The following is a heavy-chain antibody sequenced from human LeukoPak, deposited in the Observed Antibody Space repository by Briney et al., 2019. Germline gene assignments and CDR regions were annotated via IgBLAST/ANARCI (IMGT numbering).Heavy chain of an antibody. CDR1: GFTVSGSY. CDR2: IYAGGST. D-gene: IGHD3-3*02. J-gene: IGHJ4*02. Sequence: PGGSLRLSCAASGFTVSGSYMSWVRQAPGKGLEWVAVIYAGGSTYYADSVKGRFTISRQNSENTLYLQMNSLRPEDTAVYYCATIRGSNYFDYWGQGALVTVSS. V-gene: IGHV3-53*04. CDR3: ATIRGSNYFDY.